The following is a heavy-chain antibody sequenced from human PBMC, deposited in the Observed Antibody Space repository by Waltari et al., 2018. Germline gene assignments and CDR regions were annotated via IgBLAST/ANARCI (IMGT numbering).Heavy chain of an antibody. J-gene: IGHJ4*02. CDR1: GGPISSVDYY. V-gene: IGHV4-30-4*08. Sequence: QVQLQESGPGLVKPSQTLSLPCTFSGGPISSVDYYWSWIRQPPGKGLEWIGYIYYSGSTYYSPSLTSRVTISVDTSKNQCALKMSSVTVADTDVYYGDRGARWYGSGSAVDFDDWGQGTLVTVSA. CDR2: IYYSGST. D-gene: IGHD3-10*01. CDR3: DRGARWYGSGSAVDFDD.